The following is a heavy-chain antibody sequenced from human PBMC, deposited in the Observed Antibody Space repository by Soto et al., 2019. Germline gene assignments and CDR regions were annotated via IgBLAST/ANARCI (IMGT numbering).Heavy chain of an antibody. CDR1: GYTFSTSA. D-gene: IGHD6-13*01. V-gene: IGHV1-3*01. Sequence: QVELVQSGAEVKKPGASVKVSCKASGYTFSTSAVHWVRQAPGQRFEWMGWIDAGNGHTKFSTRFQGRVTMTRDTSATTVYMELNRLRSEDTAIYFCAREKYSSSIWFDNWGQGTLVTVSS. CDR2: IDAGNGHT. J-gene: IGHJ5*02. CDR3: AREKYSSSIWFDN.